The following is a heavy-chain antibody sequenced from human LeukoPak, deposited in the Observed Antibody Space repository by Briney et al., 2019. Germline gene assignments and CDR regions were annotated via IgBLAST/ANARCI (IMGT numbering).Heavy chain of an antibody. V-gene: IGHV1-69*13. CDR2: IIPIFGTA. J-gene: IGHJ5*02. CDR3: ARDWRYYDSSGYYSRWFDP. D-gene: IGHD3-22*01. Sequence: ASVKVSCKASGGTFSSYAISWVRQAPGQGLEWMGGIIPIFGTANYAQKFQGRVTITADESTSTAYMELSRLRSDDTAVYYCARDWRYYDSSGYYSRWFDPWGQGTLVTVSS. CDR1: GGTFSSYA.